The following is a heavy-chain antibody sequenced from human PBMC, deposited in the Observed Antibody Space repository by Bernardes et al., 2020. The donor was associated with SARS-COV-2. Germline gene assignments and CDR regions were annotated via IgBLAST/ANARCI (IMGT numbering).Heavy chain of an antibody. CDR1: DKSFSGHY. CDR2: INQSGST. V-gene: IGHV4-34*01. J-gene: IGHJ4*02. D-gene: IGHD2-15*01. CDR3: AGGIEDTSTPDFDY. Sequence: WASLRLTCAVSDKSFSGHYWSWIRQAPGKGLEWIGEINQSGSTKYNPSLKSRVVLSVEASKNQFSLRLTSVTAADTALYYCAGGIEDTSTPDFDYWGQGALVTVSS.